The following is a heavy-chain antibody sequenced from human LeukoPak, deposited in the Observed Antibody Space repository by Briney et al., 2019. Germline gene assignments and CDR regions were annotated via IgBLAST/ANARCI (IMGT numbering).Heavy chain of an antibody. D-gene: IGHD2-15*01. V-gene: IGHV3-74*01. J-gene: IGHJ4*02. CDR2: INSDGINT. Sequence: PGGSLRLSCAASGFTFSNYWMHWVRQAPGKGLVWVSRINSDGINTSYADSVKGRFTISRDNAKNTLNLQMNSLRAEDTAVYYCASLVDFDYWGQGTLVTVSS. CDR3: ASLVDFDY. CDR1: GFTFSNYW.